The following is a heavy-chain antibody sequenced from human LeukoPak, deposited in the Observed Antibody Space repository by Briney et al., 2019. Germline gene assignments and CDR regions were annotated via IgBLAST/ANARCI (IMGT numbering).Heavy chain of an antibody. CDR3: AKDGYSYGPVDV. Sequence: QSGGSLRLSCVASGFTFSSYAMSWVRQAPGKGLEWVSAISGSGGSTYYADSVKGRFTISRDNSKNTLYLQMNSLRAEDTAVYYCAKDGYSYGPVDVWGKGTTVTVSS. V-gene: IGHV3-23*01. CDR2: ISGSGGST. J-gene: IGHJ6*04. D-gene: IGHD5-18*01. CDR1: GFTFSSYA.